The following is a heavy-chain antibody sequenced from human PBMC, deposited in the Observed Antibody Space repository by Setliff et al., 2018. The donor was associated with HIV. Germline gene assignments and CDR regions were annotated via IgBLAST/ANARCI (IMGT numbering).Heavy chain of an antibody. CDR3: VTSSSWSSRLNF. Sequence: SETLSLTCSVSGDSISSSSYYWDWIRQPPGKGLEWIGSIYYSGSTYYNPSLKSRVTISVDTSKNQFSLKVNSVTAADTAVYYCVTSSSWSSRLNFWGPGMLVTVSS. J-gene: IGHJ4*02. V-gene: IGHV4-39*01. CDR2: IYYSGST. CDR1: GDSISSSSYY. D-gene: IGHD2-2*01.